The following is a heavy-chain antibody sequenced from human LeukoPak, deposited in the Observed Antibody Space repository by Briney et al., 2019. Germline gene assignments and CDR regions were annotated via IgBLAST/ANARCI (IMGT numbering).Heavy chain of an antibody. D-gene: IGHD3-10*01. Sequence: WASVKVSCKASGGTFSSYAISWVRQAPGQGLEWMGGIIPIFGTANYAQKFQGRVTITADESTSTAYMELSSLRSEDTAVYYCARARRRDYGSGKFDYWGQGTLVTVPS. CDR3: ARARRRDYGSGKFDY. CDR2: IIPIFGTA. V-gene: IGHV1-69*01. CDR1: GGTFSSYA. J-gene: IGHJ4*02.